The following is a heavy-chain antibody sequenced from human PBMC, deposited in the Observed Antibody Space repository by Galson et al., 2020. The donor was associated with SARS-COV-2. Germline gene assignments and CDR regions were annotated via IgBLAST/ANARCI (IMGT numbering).Heavy chain of an antibody. CDR1: GFSLIESG. CDR2: IWHDGSKK. CDR3: AKDGFCSGDTCNYGVFQY. V-gene: IGHV3-33*06. J-gene: IGHJ1*01. D-gene: IGHD2-15*01. Sequence: GGSLRLSCAASGFSLIESGMHWVRQAPGKGLERVAVIWHDGSKKYYADSVKGRFTISRDNSMDTLYLQLNSLRAEDTAVYFCAKDGFCSGDTCNYGVFQYWGQGTLVTVSS.